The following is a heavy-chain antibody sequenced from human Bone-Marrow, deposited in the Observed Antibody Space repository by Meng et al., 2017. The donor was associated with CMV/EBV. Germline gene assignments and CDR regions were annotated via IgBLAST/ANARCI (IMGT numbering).Heavy chain of an antibody. V-gene: IGHV3-30*18. CDR1: GFTFSTYG. Sequence: ASGFTFSTYGMHWVRQAPGKGLEWVAVISPDGNDEYYADSVKGRFTISRDNSKNTLYLQMNSLRGEDTAVYYCAKQGGSHYGRSFDYWGQGTLVTVSS. CDR3: AKQGGSHYGRSFDY. D-gene: IGHD1-26*01. CDR2: ISPDGNDE. J-gene: IGHJ4*02.